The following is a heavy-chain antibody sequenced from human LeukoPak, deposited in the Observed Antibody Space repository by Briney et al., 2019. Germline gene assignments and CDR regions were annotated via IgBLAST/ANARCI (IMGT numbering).Heavy chain of an antibody. CDR1: GFTFSSYW. Sequence: GESLRLSCAASGFTFSSYWMHWVRQAPGKGLVWVSRINSDGSSTSYADSVKGRFTISRDNAKNTLYLQMNSLRAEDPAVYYCARGAAARPTDFDYWGQGTLVTVSS. V-gene: IGHV3-74*01. CDR2: INSDGSST. J-gene: IGHJ4*02. CDR3: ARGAAARPTDFDY. D-gene: IGHD6-6*01.